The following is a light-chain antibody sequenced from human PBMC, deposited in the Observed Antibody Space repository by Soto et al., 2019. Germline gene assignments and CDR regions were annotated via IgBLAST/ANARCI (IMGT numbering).Light chain of an antibody. V-gene: IGKV1-39*01. CDR3: QQSHSIPYT. Sequence: DIQMTQSPSSLSASVGDRVTITYRATQTISSYLNWYQQKPGKAPKLQIYAASSLQSGVPSSFSGSGSGTDFTLTISSLQPEDCATYYCQQSHSIPYTFGQGTKLDIK. CDR1: QTISSY. CDR2: AAS. J-gene: IGKJ2*01.